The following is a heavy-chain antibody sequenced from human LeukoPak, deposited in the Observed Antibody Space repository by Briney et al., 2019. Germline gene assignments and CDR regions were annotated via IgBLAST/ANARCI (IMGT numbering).Heavy chain of an antibody. J-gene: IGHJ4*02. V-gene: IGHV3-23*01. Sequence: GGSLRLSCAASGFTFSSYGMSWVRQAPGKGLEWVSAISGSGGSTYYADSVKGRFTISRDNSKNTLYLQMNSLRAEDTAVYYCAKGRGSTVTARPNYFDYWGQGTLVTVSS. D-gene: IGHD4-17*01. CDR1: GFTFSSYG. CDR3: AKGRGSTVTARPNYFDY. CDR2: ISGSGGST.